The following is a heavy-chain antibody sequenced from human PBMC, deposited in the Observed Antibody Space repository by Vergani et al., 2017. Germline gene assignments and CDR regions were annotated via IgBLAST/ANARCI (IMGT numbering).Heavy chain of an antibody. J-gene: IGHJ3*02. Sequence: EVQLVESGGGLIQPGGSLRLSCAASGFTVSSNYMSWVRQAPGKGLEWVSVIYSGGSTYYADSVKGRVTISRDNSKNTLYLQMNSLRAEDTAVYYCARVPYSGSRGAFDIWGQGTMVTVSS. CDR2: IYSGGST. V-gene: IGHV3-53*01. CDR1: GFTVSSNY. CDR3: ARVPYSGSRGAFDI. D-gene: IGHD1-26*01.